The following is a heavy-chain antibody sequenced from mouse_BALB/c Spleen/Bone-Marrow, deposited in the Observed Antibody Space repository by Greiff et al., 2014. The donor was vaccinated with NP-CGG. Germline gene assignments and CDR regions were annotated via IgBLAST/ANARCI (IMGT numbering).Heavy chain of an antibody. J-gene: IGHJ4*01. Sequence: VKLVESGAELMKPGASVKISCKATGYTFSSYWIEWVKQRPGHGLEWIGEILPGNGSTNYNEKFKGKATFTADTSSNTAYMQLSSLTSEDSAVYYCARGYAMDYWGQGTSVTVSS. CDR2: ILPGNGST. CDR1: GYTFSSYW. CDR3: ARGYAMDY. V-gene: IGHV1-9*01.